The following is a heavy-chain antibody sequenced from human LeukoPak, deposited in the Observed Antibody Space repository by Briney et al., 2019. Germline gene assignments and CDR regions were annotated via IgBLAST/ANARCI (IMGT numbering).Heavy chain of an antibody. Sequence: SGTLSLTCTVSGDSINSLDLWSWVRQPPGKGLEWIGEMYLSGTTHSNPSVKSRVTISIDKSKNQFFLNLSSVTAADTAVYYCAGYNIPYTFEFWGPGTVVTVSS. CDR2: MYLSGTT. V-gene: IGHV4-4*02. CDR3: AGYNIPYTFEF. J-gene: IGHJ4*02. D-gene: IGHD1-14*01. CDR1: GDSINSLDL.